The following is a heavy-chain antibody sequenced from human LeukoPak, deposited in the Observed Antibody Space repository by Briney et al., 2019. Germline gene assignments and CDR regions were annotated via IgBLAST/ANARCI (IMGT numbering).Heavy chain of an antibody. Sequence: GGSLRLSCAASGFTFSDYYMSWIRQAPGKGLEWVSYISSSSSYTNYADSVKGRFTISRDNAKNSLYLQMNSLRAEDTAVYYCATHGGDGSSGWHHDYWGQGTLVTVSS. CDR3: ATHGGDGSSGWHHDY. CDR1: GFTFSDYY. D-gene: IGHD6-19*01. V-gene: IGHV3-11*06. CDR2: ISSSSSYT. J-gene: IGHJ4*02.